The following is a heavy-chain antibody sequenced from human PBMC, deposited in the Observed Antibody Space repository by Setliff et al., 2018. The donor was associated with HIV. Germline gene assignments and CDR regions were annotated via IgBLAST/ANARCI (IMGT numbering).Heavy chain of an antibody. D-gene: IGHD3-10*01. V-gene: IGHV4-34*01. J-gene: IGHJ4*02. Sequence: SETLSLTCAVYGGSFSGYYWGWIRQPPGKGLEWIGEIHHSGITNYNPSLKSRVTISIDTSRSQFSLRLSSVTAADTAIYYCARDQAFGERFFDYWGQGIPVTVSS. CDR3: ARDQAFGERFFDY. CDR2: IHHSGIT. CDR1: GGSFSGYY.